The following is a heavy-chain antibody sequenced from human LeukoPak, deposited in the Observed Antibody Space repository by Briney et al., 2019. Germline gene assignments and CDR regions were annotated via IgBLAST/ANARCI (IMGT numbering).Heavy chain of an antibody. J-gene: IGHJ4*02. V-gene: IGHV7-4-1*02. Sequence: ASVKVSCKASGYTFTSYAMHWVRQAPGQGLEWMGWINTNTGNPTYAQGFTGRFVFSLDTSVSTAYLQISSLKAEDTAVYYCARSLVLLWFGELLDYWGQGTLVTVSS. D-gene: IGHD3-10*01. CDR1: GYTFTSYA. CDR3: ARSLVLLWFGELLDY. CDR2: INTNTGNP.